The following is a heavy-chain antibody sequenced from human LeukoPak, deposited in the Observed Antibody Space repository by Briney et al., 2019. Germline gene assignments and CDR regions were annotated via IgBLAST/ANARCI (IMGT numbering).Heavy chain of an antibody. CDR3: ARDATAMVPLQGGMDV. V-gene: IGHV1-18*01. CDR2: ISANNGNT. J-gene: IGHJ6*02. D-gene: IGHD5-18*01. Sequence: GASVKVSCKASGYTFTSYGISWVRQAPGQGLEWMGWISANNGNTNYVQKLQGRVTMTTDTSTSTAYMDLRSLRYDDTAVYHCARDATAMVPLQGGMDVWGQGNTVTVSS. CDR1: GYTFTSYG.